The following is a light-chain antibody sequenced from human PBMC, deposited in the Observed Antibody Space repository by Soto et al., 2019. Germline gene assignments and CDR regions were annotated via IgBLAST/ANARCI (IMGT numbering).Light chain of an antibody. V-gene: IGKV3-11*01. J-gene: IGKJ1*01. CDR1: QSVSSY. Sequence: EIVLTQSPATLSLSPGERATLSCRASQSVSSYLAWYQQKPGQAPRLLIYDASNRATGIPARFSGSGSGTDFTLTSSSLEPEDFAVYYCQQRSNWSGTFGQGTKVEIK. CDR3: QQRSNWSGT. CDR2: DAS.